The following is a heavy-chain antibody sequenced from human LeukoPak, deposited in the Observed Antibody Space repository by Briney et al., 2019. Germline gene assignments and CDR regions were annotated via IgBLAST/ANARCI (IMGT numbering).Heavy chain of an antibody. CDR2: IWYDGSNK. Sequence: RSLRLSCAASGFTFSSHGMHWVRQAPGKGLEWVAVIWYDGSNKYYADSVKGRFTISRDNSKNTVHLQMNSLRAEDTAVYYCARDRQWMVFDYWGQGTLVTVSS. D-gene: IGHD6-19*01. CDR1: GFTFSSHG. J-gene: IGHJ4*02. V-gene: IGHV3-33*01. CDR3: ARDRQWMVFDY.